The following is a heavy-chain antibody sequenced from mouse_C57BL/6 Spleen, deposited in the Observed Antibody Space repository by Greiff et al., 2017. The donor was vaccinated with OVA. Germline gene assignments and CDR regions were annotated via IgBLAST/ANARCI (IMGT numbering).Heavy chain of an antibody. CDR3: ARSNGNYGEFDY. V-gene: IGHV1-54*01. CDR2: INPAGGGP. D-gene: IGHD2-1*01. CDR1: GYTFTNYL. J-gene: IGHJ3*01. Sequence: VQLVQSGAELVRPGTSVKVSCKASGYTFTNYLMQWVKQRPGQGLEWIGVINPAGGGPNYTQKFQGKATLTADKSSSTAYMQLSSLTSEDSAVDFCARSNGNYGEFDYWGQGTLVTVSA.